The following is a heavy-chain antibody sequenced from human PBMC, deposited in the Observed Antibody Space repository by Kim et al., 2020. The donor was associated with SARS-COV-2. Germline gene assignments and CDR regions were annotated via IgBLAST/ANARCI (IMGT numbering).Heavy chain of an antibody. CDR2: ISSSGSTI. CDR1: GFTFSSYE. Sequence: GGSLRLSCAASGFTFSSYEMNWVRQAPGKGLEWVSYISSSGSTIYYADSVKGRFTISRDNAKNSLYLQMNSLRAEDTAVYYCARGLGKWYSSGWYRFQHWGQGTLVTVSS. V-gene: IGHV3-48*03. D-gene: IGHD6-19*01. J-gene: IGHJ1*01. CDR3: ARGLGKWYSSGWYRFQH.